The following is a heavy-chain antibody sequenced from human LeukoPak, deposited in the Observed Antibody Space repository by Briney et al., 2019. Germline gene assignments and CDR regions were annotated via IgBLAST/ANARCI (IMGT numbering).Heavy chain of an antibody. CDR2: INHSGST. D-gene: IGHD4-17*01. CDR1: GYSISSGYY. Sequence: SETLSLTCIVSGYSISSGYYWSWIRQPPGKGLEWIGEINHSGSTNYNPSLKSRVTISVDTSTNHFSLRLSSVTAADTAVYYCARGEGGYDRANDYGDYGYQLWGQGTLVTVS. CDR3: ARGEGGYDRANDYGDYGYQL. V-gene: IGHV4-38-2*02. J-gene: IGHJ4*02.